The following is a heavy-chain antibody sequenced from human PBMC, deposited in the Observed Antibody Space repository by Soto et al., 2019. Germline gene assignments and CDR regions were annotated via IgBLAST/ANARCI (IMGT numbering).Heavy chain of an antibody. CDR2: INPNGGST. Sequence: QVPLVQSGAEVKKPGASVKVSCKATGYTFNNYYMHWVRQAPGQGLEWMGIINPNGGSTTYAQKFKGRVTLTRETSTNSVNMELRSLRSEDTAVYYCAREQWLVRRNDSFDIWGQGAMVCVSS. D-gene: IGHD6-19*01. CDR3: AREQWLVRRNDSFDI. CDR1: GYTFNNYY. V-gene: IGHV1-46*02. J-gene: IGHJ3*02.